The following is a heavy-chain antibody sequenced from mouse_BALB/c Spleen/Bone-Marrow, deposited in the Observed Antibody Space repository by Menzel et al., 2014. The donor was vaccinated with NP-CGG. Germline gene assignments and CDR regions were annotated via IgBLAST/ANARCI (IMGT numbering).Heavy chain of an antibody. V-gene: IGHV1-14*01. CDR3: AKGGNYRYDFDY. D-gene: IGHD2-14*01. J-gene: IGHJ2*01. CDR2: INPYNDGT. Sequence: VQLQQSGPELVKPGASVKMSCKASGYTFTSYVMHWVKQKPGQGLEWIGYINPYNDGTKYNEKFKGMATLTSDRSSSTAYMELSSLTSENSAVYYCAKGGNYRYDFDYWGQGTTLTVSS. CDR1: GYTFTSYV.